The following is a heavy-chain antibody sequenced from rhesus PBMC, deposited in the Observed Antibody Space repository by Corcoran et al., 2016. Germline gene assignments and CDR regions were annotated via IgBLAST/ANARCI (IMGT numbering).Heavy chain of an antibody. J-gene: IGHJ4*01. Sequence: EVRLVASGGGLVPPGGSLRLPCSLSGFTFTDYYIGRVRQAPGKGPEWVGLIRNKANGGIAEYAASVEGRFTISRDDSKGIVSLQMNSLKTEDTAVYYCTRAAVAWGQGVLVTVSS. CDR3: TRAAVA. D-gene: IGHD6-37*01. CDR2: IRNKANGGIA. CDR1: GFTFTDYY. V-gene: IGHV3-116*02.